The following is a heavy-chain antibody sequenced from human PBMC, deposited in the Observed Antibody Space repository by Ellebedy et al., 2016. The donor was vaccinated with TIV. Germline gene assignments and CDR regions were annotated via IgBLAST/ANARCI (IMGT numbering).Heavy chain of an antibody. CDR2: ITWNNGFI. Sequence: PGGSLRLSCTGSGFSFDEYAMHWVRQAPGKGLAWVSGITWNNGFIGYADSVKGRCSISRDNARNSLNLQLNSLRPEDTAIYYCVREDSSGWSDYYFDSWGQGTLVTVSS. CDR1: GFSFDEYA. D-gene: IGHD6-19*01. J-gene: IGHJ4*02. CDR3: VREDSSGWSDYYFDS. V-gene: IGHV3-9*01.